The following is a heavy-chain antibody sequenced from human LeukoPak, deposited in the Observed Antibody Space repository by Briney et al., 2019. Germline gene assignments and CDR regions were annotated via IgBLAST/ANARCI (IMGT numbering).Heavy chain of an antibody. J-gene: IGHJ5*02. Sequence: ASVKVSCKASGYTFTSYDINWVRQATGQGLEWMGWMNPNSGNTGYAQKFQGRVTMTRNTSISTAYMELSSLRSEDTAVYYCARGGYCSGGSCYSRWFGPWGQGTLVTVSS. V-gene: IGHV1-8*01. CDR2: MNPNSGNT. D-gene: IGHD2-15*01. CDR1: GYTFTSYD. CDR3: ARGGYCSGGSCYSRWFGP.